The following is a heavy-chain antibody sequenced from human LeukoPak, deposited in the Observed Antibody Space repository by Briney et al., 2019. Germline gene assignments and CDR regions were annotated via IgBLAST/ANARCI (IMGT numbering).Heavy chain of an antibody. Sequence: GGSLRLSCAVSGFTFDKHAMHWFRQVPGKGLEWVSAVNWDGSSALYADAVKSRFTISRDNTRNSLNLQMNSLRTEDTALYYCAKDILGHAFNSGTDFWGQGTLVTVSS. V-gene: IGHV3-43D*03. CDR1: GFTFDKHA. D-gene: IGHD5-24*01. CDR2: VNWDGSSA. J-gene: IGHJ4*02. CDR3: AKDILGHAFNSGTDF.